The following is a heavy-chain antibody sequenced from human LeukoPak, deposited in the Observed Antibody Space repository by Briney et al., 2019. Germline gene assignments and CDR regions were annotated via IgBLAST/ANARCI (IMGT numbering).Heavy chain of an antibody. V-gene: IGHV7-4-1*02. J-gene: IGHJ4*02. D-gene: IGHD3-9*01. Sequence: ASVKVSCKPSGYTFTTFPINWVRQAPGQGLEWLGWINTTTGNPTYAQGLTGQFVFSSDTSVGTAYLQITSLKTEDIGVYYCARGHDTTGYFAYWGQGSLVSVSS. CDR2: INTTTGNP. CDR1: GYTFTTFP. CDR3: ARGHDTTGYFAY.